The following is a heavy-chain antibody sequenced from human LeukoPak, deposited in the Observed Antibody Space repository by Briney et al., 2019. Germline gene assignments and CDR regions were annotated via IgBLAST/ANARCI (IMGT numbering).Heavy chain of an antibody. CDR1: GFTFSSYG. CDR2: ISYDGSRK. V-gene: IGHV3-30*18. D-gene: IGHD6-13*01. Sequence: PGRSLRLSCAASGFTFSSYGMHWVRQAPGKGLEWVAVISYDGSRKYYADSVKGRFTISRDNSKNTLYLQMNTLRAEDTAVYYCAKDHGSSDWYYFDYWGQGTLVTVSS. CDR3: AKDHGSSDWYYFDY. J-gene: IGHJ4*02.